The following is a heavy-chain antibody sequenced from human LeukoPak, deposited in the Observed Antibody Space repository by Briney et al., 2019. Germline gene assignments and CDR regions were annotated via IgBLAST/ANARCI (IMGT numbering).Heavy chain of an antibody. D-gene: IGHD2-2*01. Sequence: TGGSLTLFCAASGFAFSSYAMNWVRQAPGKGLEWVSSIISSSSYIYYADSAKGRFTISRDNAKNSLYLQMNSLRAEDTAVYYCARRPAAMKGEDYWGQGTLVTVSS. J-gene: IGHJ4*02. CDR1: GFAFSSYA. CDR2: IISSSSYI. CDR3: ARRPAAMKGEDY. V-gene: IGHV3-21*01.